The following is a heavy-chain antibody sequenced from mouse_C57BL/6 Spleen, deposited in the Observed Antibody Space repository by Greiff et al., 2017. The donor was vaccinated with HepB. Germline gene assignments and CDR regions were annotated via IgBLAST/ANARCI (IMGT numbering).Heavy chain of an antibody. J-gene: IGHJ2*01. V-gene: IGHV1-66*01. CDR2: IYPGSGNT. D-gene: IGHD1-1*01. Sequence: QVQLQQSGPELVKPGASVKISCKASGYSFTSYYIHWVKQRPGQGLEWIGWIYPGSGNTKYNEKFKGKATLTADTSSSTAYMQLSSLTSEDSAVYYCARGNVRYHYFDYWGQGTTLTVSS. CDR1: GYSFTSYY. CDR3: ARGNVRYHYFDY.